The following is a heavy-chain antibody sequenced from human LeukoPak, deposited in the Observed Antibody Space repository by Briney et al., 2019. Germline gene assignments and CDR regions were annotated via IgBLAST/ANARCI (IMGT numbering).Heavy chain of an antibody. Sequence: SVKVSCKASGGALSSSAVSWLRLAPGQGLEWLGGIIPIYDSADYAQRFQGRVKISTDESTSTLFLELSSLTPEDTAVYYCARAWSGILAYDAFDIWGQGTMIIVSS. CDR3: ARAWSGILAYDAFDI. V-gene: IGHV1-69*05. J-gene: IGHJ3*02. D-gene: IGHD3-3*01. CDR2: IIPIYDSA. CDR1: GGALSSSA.